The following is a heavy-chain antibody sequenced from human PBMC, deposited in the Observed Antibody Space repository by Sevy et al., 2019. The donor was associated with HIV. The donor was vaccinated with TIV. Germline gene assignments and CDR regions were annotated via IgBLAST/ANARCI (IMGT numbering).Heavy chain of an antibody. CDR3: ARDRCSSTSCYYHGMDV. V-gene: IGHV1-69*13. CDR2: IIPIFGTA. CDR1: GGTFSSYA. J-gene: IGHJ6*02. D-gene: IGHD2-2*01. Sequence: ASVKVSCKASGGTFSSYAISWVRQAPGQGLEWMGGIIPIFGTANYAQKFQGRVTITADESTSTAYMELSSLRSEDTAVYYCARDRCSSTSCYYHGMDVWGQGTTVTVSS.